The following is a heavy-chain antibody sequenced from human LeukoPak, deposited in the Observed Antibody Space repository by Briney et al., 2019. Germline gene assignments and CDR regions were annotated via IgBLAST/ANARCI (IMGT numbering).Heavy chain of an antibody. CDR1: GDFITAYY. CDR3: ASNTGTAFDY. J-gene: IGHJ4*02. CDR2: VYYSGST. D-gene: IGHD7-27*01. Sequence: PSETLSLTCTVSGDFITAYYWSWIRQPPGKGLEWIGYVYYSGSTEYNPSLRSRVTISLEMSKHQFSLTLTSVTAADTAVYYCASNTGTAFDYWGQGALVTVSS. V-gene: IGHV4-59*01.